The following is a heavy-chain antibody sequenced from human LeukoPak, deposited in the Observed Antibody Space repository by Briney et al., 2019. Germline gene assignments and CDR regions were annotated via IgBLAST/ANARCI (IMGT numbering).Heavy chain of an antibody. CDR2: IWYDGSNK. CDR1: GFTFSSYG. Sequence: GGSLRLSCAASGFTFSSYGMHWVRQAPGKGLEWVAVIWYDGSNKYYADSVKGRFTISRDNSKNTLYLQMNSLRAEDTAVYYCARDRVATVGYYYYGMDVWGQGITVTVSS. J-gene: IGHJ6*02. V-gene: IGHV3-33*01. D-gene: IGHD4-23*01. CDR3: ARDRVATVGYYYYGMDV.